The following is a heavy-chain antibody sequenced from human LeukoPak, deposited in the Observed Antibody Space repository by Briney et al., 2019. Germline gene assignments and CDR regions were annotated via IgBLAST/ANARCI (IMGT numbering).Heavy chain of an antibody. Sequence: GGSLRLSCAVSGFTFSNYGVHWVRQAPGKGLEWVALLSSGGINKHYADSVKGRFIISRDNSKNTLYLQMNSLRAEDTAVYYCAKEKDRYSSSWSHFDYWGQGTLVTVSS. D-gene: IGHD6-13*01. CDR1: GFTFSNYG. CDR3: AKEKDRYSSSWSHFDY. J-gene: IGHJ4*02. CDR2: LSSGGINK. V-gene: IGHV3-30*18.